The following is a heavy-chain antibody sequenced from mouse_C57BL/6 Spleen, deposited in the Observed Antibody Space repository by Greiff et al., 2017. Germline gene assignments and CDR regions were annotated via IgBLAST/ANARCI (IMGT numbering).Heavy chain of an antibody. CDR1: GYTFTSYW. D-gene: IGHD1-1*01. CDR3: ARGTETVVDYAMDY. Sequence: QVQLKQSGAELVKPGASVKMSCKASGYTFTSYWITWVKQRPGQGLEWIGDIYPGSGSTNYNEKFKSKATLTVDTSSSTAYMQLSSLTSEDSAVYYCARGTETVVDYAMDYWGQGTSVTVSS. V-gene: IGHV1-55*01. CDR2: IYPGSGST. J-gene: IGHJ4*01.